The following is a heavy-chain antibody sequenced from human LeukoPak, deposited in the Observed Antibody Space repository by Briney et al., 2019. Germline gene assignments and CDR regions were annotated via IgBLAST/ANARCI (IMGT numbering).Heavy chain of an antibody. Sequence: GGSLRLSCAASGFTFSSYSMTWVRQAPGKGLEWVSAISGSGGTTYYADSVKGRFTISRDNSKNTLHLQMNSLRAEDTAVYYCAKRTTYYDFPWGQGTLVTVPS. CDR1: GFTFSSYS. D-gene: IGHD3-3*01. CDR2: ISGSGGTT. CDR3: AKRTTYYDFP. J-gene: IGHJ5*02. V-gene: IGHV3-23*01.